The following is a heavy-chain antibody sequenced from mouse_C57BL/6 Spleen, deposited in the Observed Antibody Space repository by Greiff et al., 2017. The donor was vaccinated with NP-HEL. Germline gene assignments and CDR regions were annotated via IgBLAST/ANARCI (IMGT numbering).Heavy chain of an antibody. D-gene: IGHD3-2*02. CDR2: IDPSDSYT. V-gene: IGHV1-69*01. Sequence: QVQLQQPGAELVMPGASVKLSCKASGYTFTSYWMHWVKQRPGQGLEWIGEIDPSDSYTNYNQKFKGKSTLTVDKSSSTAYMQLSSLTSEDSAVYYCARQGSGPWFAYWGQGTLVTVSA. CDR1: GYTFTSYW. J-gene: IGHJ3*01. CDR3: ARQGSGPWFAY.